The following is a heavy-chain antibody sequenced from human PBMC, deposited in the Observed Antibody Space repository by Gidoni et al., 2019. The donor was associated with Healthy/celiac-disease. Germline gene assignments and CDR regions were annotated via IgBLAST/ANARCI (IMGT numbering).Heavy chain of an antibody. V-gene: IGHV4-39*01. CDR1: GGSISSSSYY. CDR3: ARSVAGGFDY. J-gene: IGHJ4*02. D-gene: IGHD6-19*01. CDR2: IYYSGST. Sequence: QLQLQESGPGLVQPSETLSLTCTVSGGSISSSSYYWGWIRQPPGKGLECIGSIYYSGSTYYNPSLKSRVTISVDTSKNQFSLKLSSVTAADTAVYYCARSVAGGFDYWGQGTLVTVSS.